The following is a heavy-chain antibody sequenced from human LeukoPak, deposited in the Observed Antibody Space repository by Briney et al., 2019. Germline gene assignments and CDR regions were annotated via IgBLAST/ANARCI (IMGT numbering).Heavy chain of an antibody. J-gene: IGHJ4*02. CDR1: GGSISSYY. CDR2: IYTSGRT. CDR3: ARGSGSSGYYPMYYFDY. Sequence: PSETLSLTCTVSGGSISSYYWSWIRQPAGKGLEWIGRIYTSGRTNYNPSLKSRVTMSVDTSKNQFSLKLSSVTAADTAVYYCARGSGSSGYYPMYYFDYWGQGTLVTVSS. D-gene: IGHD3-22*01. V-gene: IGHV4-4*07.